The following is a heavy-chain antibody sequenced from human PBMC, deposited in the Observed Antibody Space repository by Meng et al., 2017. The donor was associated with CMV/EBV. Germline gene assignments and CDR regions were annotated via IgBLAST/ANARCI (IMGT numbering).Heavy chain of an antibody. V-gene: IGHV4-39*07. Sequence: SETLSLTCTVSGGSISSSSYYWGWIRQPPGKGLEWIGSIYYSGSTYYNPSLKSRVTISVDTSKNQFSLKLSSVTAADTAVYYCARGYSSGYVDAFDIWGQGTMVTVS. CDR2: IYYSGST. CDR1: GGSISSSSYY. D-gene: IGHD3-22*01. J-gene: IGHJ3*02. CDR3: ARGYSSGYVDAFDI.